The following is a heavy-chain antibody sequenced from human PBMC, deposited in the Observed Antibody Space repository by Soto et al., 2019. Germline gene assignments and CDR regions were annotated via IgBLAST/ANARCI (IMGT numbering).Heavy chain of an antibody. CDR1: GYTFTSYY. D-gene: IGHD6-13*01. CDR2: INPSGGST. V-gene: IGHV1-46*01. CDR3: ARGDEVNSSPVLYGMDV. J-gene: IGHJ6*01. Sequence: ASVKVSCTASGYTFTSYYMHWVRQAPGQGLEWMGIINPSGGSTSYAQKFQGRVTMTRDASTSTVYMELSSLRSEDTAVYYCARGDEVNSSPVLYGMDVWGQGTTVTVSS.